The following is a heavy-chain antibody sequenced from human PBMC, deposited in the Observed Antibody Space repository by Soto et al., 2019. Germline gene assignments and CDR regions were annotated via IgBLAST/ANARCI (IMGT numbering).Heavy chain of an antibody. CDR1: GYTFTSYA. CDR3: ARASAYSSSWYSSTYYFDY. CDR2: INAGNGNT. Sequence: ASVKVSCKASGYTFTSYAMHWVRQAPGQRLEWMGWINAGNGNTKYSQKFQGRVTITRDTSASTAYMELSSLRSEDTAVYYCARASAYSSSWYSSTYYFDYWGQGTLVTVSS. J-gene: IGHJ4*02. V-gene: IGHV1-3*01. D-gene: IGHD6-13*01.